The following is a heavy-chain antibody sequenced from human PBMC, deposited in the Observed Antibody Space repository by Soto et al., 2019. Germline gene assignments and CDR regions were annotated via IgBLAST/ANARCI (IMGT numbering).Heavy chain of an antibody. CDR3: ARSGVVVVAAYDAFDI. D-gene: IGHD2-15*01. Sequence: GGSLRLSCAASGFTFSSYSMNWVRQAPGKGLEYVSAISSNGGSTYYANSVKGRFTISRDNSKNTLYLQMGSLRAEDMAVYYCARSGVVVVAAYDAFDIWGQGTMVTVSS. CDR2: ISSNGGST. V-gene: IGHV3-64*01. J-gene: IGHJ3*02. CDR1: GFTFSSYS.